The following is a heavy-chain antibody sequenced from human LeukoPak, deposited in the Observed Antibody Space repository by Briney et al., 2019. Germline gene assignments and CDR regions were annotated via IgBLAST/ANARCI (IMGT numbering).Heavy chain of an antibody. CDR1: GGSISSGGYY. D-gene: IGHD3-16*01. CDR3: ATVSGLLWAFDI. V-gene: IGHV4-30-4*01. Sequence: SETLSLTCTVSGGSISSGGYYWSWIRQPPGKGLEWIGYIYYSGSTYYNPSLKSRVTISVDTSKNQFSLKLSSVTAADTAVYYCATVSGLLWAFDIWGQGTMVTVSS. J-gene: IGHJ3*02. CDR2: IYYSGST.